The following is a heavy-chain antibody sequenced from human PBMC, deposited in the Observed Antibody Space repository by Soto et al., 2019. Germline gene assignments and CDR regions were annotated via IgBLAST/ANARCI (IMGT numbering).Heavy chain of an antibody. CDR1: GFTFISYS. J-gene: IGHJ6*02. CDR2: ISSSSSYI. Sequence: SWAASGFTFISYSMNWVRQAPGKGLEWVSSISSSSSYIYYADSVKGRFTISRDNAKNSLYLQMNSLRAEDTAVYYFARDRRLRFLEWLPPRYGMDVWGQGTTVTASS. CDR3: ARDRRLRFLEWLPPRYGMDV. D-gene: IGHD3-3*01. V-gene: IGHV3-21*01.